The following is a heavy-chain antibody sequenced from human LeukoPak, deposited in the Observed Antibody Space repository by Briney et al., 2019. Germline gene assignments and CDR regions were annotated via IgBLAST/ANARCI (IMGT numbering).Heavy chain of an antibody. V-gene: IGHV3-48*01. CDR1: RFTFTTYS. CDR3: ARDLTLAY. D-gene: IGHD3-3*02. Sequence: GGSLRLSCAASRFTFTTYSMNWVRQAPGKGLEWISYISSSTSTIYYADSVKGRFTISRDNAKNSLYLQMNSLRAEDTAVYYCARDLTLAYWGQGTLVTVSS. J-gene: IGHJ4*02. CDR2: ISSSTSTI.